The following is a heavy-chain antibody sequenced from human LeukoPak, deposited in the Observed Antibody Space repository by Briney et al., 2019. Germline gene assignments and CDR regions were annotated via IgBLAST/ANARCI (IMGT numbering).Heavy chain of an antibody. D-gene: IGHD6-19*01. CDR3: ARLPAGAYYYYGMDV. Sequence: PSGTLSLTCAVSGGSISSSNWWSWVRQPPGKGLEWIGEIYHSGSTNYNPSLKSRVTISVDKSKNQFSLKLSSVTAADTAVYYCARLPAGAYYYYGMDVWGQGTTVTVSS. CDR1: GGSISSSNW. CDR2: IYHSGST. V-gene: IGHV4-4*02. J-gene: IGHJ6*02.